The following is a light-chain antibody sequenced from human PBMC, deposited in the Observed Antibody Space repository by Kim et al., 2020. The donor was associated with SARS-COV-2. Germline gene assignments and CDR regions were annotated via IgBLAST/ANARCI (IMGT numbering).Light chain of an antibody. Sequence: GQSVTISCPGTSSDIGGYTYVSWYQQHPGKAPKLMIYEVIRRPSGVPDRFSGSKSGSTASLTVSGLQAEDEADYYCSSYAGSNKLIFGGGTKLTVL. CDR1: SSDIGGYTY. J-gene: IGLJ2*01. V-gene: IGLV2-8*01. CDR3: SSYAGSNKLI. CDR2: EVI.